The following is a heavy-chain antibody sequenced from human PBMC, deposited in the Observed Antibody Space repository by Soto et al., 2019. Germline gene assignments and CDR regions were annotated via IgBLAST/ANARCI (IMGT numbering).Heavy chain of an antibody. CDR2: IYYSGST. V-gene: IGHV4-61*01. CDR3: ARATVLRYYYYYGMDV. J-gene: IGHJ6*02. D-gene: IGHD4-17*01. CDR1: GGSVSSGSYY. Sequence: QVQLQESGPGLVKPSETLSLPCTVSGGSVSSGSYYWSWIRQPPGQGLEWIGYIYYSGSTNYNPSLKSRVTISVDTSKNQFSLKLSSVTAADTAVYYCARATVLRYYYYYGMDVWCQGTTVTVSS.